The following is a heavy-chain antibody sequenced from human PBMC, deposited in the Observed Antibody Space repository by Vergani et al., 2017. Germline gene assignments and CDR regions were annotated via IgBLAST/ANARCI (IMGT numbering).Heavy chain of an antibody. V-gene: IGHV5-51*01. J-gene: IGHJ4*02. CDR1: EYSFGNYW. D-gene: IGHD1-1*01. Sequence: EVALVQSGPEMRKPGESLKISCMGSEYSFGNYWIGWVRQMPGKGLEWMGIIYPADSDTRYSPSVQGQVTISADKSTSTAFLQWDSLKASDTALYYCARHTTYTDSWGQGTLVTVSS. CDR2: IYPADSDT. CDR3: ARHTTYTDS.